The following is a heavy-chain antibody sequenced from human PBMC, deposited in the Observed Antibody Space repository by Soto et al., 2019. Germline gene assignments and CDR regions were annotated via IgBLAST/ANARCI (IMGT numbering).Heavy chain of an antibody. V-gene: IGHV3-53*04. Sequence: EVQVVESGGDLVQPGGSLTLSCEASGFTVSSNYMSWVRQSPGKGLEWVSIIYAGGNTYYADSLKGRLTLSRDNSENTVYLQMTSMRPDDTAIYYCARGYWLDPWGQGTLVTVSS. J-gene: IGHJ5*02. CDR1: GFTVSSNY. CDR3: ARGYWLDP. CDR2: IYAGGNT.